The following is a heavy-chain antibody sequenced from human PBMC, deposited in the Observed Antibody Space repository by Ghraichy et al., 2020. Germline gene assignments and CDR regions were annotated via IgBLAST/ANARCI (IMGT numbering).Heavy chain of an antibody. V-gene: IGHV3-74*01. J-gene: IGHJ3*01. CDR2: INRDGSST. CDR1: GFTFSSYW. D-gene: IGHD2-15*01. CDR3: AIGFCSGGSCYTADAFEL. Sequence: GGSLRLSCAASGFTFSSYWMHWVRQAPGKGLVWVSRINRDGSSTRYADSVKGRFTISRDNAKNTLYLQMNSPRAEDTAVYYCAIGFCSGGSCYTADAFELWGQGTMVTVSS.